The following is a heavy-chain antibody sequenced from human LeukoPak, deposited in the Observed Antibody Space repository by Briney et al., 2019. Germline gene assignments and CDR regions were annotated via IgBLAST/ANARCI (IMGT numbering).Heavy chain of an antibody. CDR3: AREAWGGYYDSSGYLFDY. Sequence: GCSVKVSCKASGGIFSSYAISWVRQAPGQGLEWMGGIISIFGTANYAQKFQGRVTITADESTSTAYMELRSLRSEDTAVYYCAREAWGGYYDSSGYLFDYWGQGTLVTVSS. J-gene: IGHJ4*02. D-gene: IGHD3-22*01. V-gene: IGHV1-69*01. CDR1: GGIFSSYA. CDR2: IISIFGTA.